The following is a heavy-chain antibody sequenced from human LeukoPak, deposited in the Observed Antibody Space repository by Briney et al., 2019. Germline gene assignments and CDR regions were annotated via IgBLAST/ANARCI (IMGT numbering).Heavy chain of an antibody. CDR3: ATGGSRHNTLRY. D-gene: IGHD2-15*01. CDR1: GGSFSGYY. J-gene: IGHJ4*02. CDR2: INHSGST. Sequence: SETLSLTCAVYGGSFSGYYWSWIRQPPGKGLEWIGEINHSGSTNYNPSLKSRVTISVDTSKNQFSLKPSSETAADTAVYYCATGGSRHNTLRYWGQGTLVTVSS. V-gene: IGHV4-34*01.